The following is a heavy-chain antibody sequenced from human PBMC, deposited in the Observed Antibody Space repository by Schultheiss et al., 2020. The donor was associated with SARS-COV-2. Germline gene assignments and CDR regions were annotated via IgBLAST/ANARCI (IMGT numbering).Heavy chain of an antibody. D-gene: IGHD1-26*01. Sequence: SETLSLTCTVSGDSISSGGSYWSWIRQHPGKGLEWIGYIYDSGSTYYSPSLKSRLTISVDTSKNQFSLNLSSVTAADTAVYYCAREWEPRETNYGMDVWGQGTTVTVSS. CDR1: GDSISSGGSY. V-gene: IGHV4-31*03. J-gene: IGHJ6*02. CDR2: IYDSGST. CDR3: AREWEPRETNYGMDV.